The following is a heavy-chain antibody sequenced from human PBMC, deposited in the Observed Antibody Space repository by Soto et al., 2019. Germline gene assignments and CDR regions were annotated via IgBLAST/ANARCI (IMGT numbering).Heavy chain of an antibody. J-gene: IGHJ4*02. CDR2: IIPILGIA. CDR1: AGTFSSYT. V-gene: IGHV1-69*08. Sequence: QVQLVQSGAEVKKPGSSVKVSCKASAGTFSSYTISWVRQAPGQGLEWMGRIIPILGIANYAQKFQGRVTITADKSTSTAYMELSSLRSEDTAVYYCERDLMGRAARGYFDYWGQGTLVTVSS. D-gene: IGHD6-6*01. CDR3: ERDLMGRAARGYFDY.